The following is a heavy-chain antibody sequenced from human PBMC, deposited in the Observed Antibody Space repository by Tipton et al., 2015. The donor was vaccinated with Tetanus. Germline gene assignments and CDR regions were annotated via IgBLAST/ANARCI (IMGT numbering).Heavy chain of an antibody. CDR2: VDRSGTT. D-gene: IGHD5-12*01. V-gene: IGHV4-4*07. CDR1: GGSSSSFY. CDR3: ARANNDYPKKGPFDY. Sequence: TLSLTCAVSGGSSSSFYWSWIRQPAGKGLEWIGRVDRSGTTTYNPSLKGRVTMSLDTSKNKFSLKLTSVTAADTAMYYCARANNDYPKKGPFDYWGQGILVIVSS. J-gene: IGHJ4*02.